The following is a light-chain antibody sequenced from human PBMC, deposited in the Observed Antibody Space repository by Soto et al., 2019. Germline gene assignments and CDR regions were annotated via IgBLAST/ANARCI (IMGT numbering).Light chain of an antibody. V-gene: IGLV2-14*01. CDR2: EVS. J-gene: IGLJ1*01. CDR1: SSDVGAYNY. CDR3: CSFTSITTYV. Sequence: QSVMTQPASVSVSLGQSITTSCSGTSSDVGAYNYVSWYQQQPGKAPKLMISEVSNRPSGVSNRFSGSKSGNTASLIISGLQAEYEDDYYCCSFTSITTYVFGTGTKVTVL.